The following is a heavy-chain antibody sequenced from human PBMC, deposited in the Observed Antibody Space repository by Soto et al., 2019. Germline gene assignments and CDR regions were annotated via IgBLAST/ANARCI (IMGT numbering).Heavy chain of an antibody. CDR2: ISGSGGST. D-gene: IGHD3-3*01. V-gene: IGHV3-23*01. CDR3: AKEPYDDFWSGYYYFDY. Sequence: EVHLLESAGGLVQPGGSLRLSCAASGFTFSSYAMSCVRQAPGKGLEWVSAISGSGGSTYYAASVKGRFTISRDNSKHTVYLQMNSLRAADTAVYYCAKEPYDDFWSGYYYFDYWGQGTLVTVSS. J-gene: IGHJ4*02. CDR1: GFTFSSYA.